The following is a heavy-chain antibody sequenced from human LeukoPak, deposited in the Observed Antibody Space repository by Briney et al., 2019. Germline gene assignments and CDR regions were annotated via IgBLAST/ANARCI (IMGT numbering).Heavy chain of an antibody. CDR1: GYTFTSYA. V-gene: IGHV1-3*01. J-gene: IGHJ4*02. CDR2: INAGNGNT. D-gene: IGHD3-22*01. CDR3: ARDTYYYDSSGYDC. Sequence: GASVKVSCKASGYTFTSYAMHWVRQAPGQGLGGMGWINAGNGNTKYSQKFQGRVTITRDTSASTAYMELSSLRSEDTAVYYCARDTYYYDSSGYDCWGQGTLVTVSS.